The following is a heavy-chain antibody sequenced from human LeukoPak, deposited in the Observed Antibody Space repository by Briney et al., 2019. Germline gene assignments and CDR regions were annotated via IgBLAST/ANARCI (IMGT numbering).Heavy chain of an antibody. V-gene: IGHV3-9*01. J-gene: IGHJ6*02. Sequence: GRSLRLSCAASGFTFDDYAMHWVRQAPGKGLEWVSGISWNSGSIGYADSVKGRFTISRDNAKNSLYLQMNSLRAEDTALYYCAKDGRSRPYGMDVWGQGTTVIVSS. CDR3: AKDGRSRPYGMDV. CDR1: GFTFDDYA. CDR2: ISWNSGSI. D-gene: IGHD2-15*01.